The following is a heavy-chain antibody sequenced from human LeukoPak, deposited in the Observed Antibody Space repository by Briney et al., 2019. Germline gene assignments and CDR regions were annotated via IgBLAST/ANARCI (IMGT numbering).Heavy chain of an antibody. V-gene: IGHV4-59*08. D-gene: IGHD4-17*01. Sequence: SETLSLTCTVSGGSISSYYWSWIRQPPGKGLEWIGYIYYSGSTNYNPSLKSRVTISVDTSKNQFSLKLNSVTAADTAVYYCARRNYGDYGFDYWGQGTLVTVSS. CDR1: GGSISSYY. CDR3: ARRNYGDYGFDY. J-gene: IGHJ4*02. CDR2: IYYSGST.